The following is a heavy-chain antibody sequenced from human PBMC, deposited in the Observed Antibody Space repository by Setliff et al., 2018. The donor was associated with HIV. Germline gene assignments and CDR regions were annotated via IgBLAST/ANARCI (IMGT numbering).Heavy chain of an antibody. D-gene: IGHD3-9*01. CDR2: IYNSGST. J-gene: IGHJ5*02. V-gene: IGHV4-61*02. CDR1: GGSISSGSYY. CDR3: VRDRCDILNGYYEGWFDP. Sequence: SETLSLTCTVSGGSISSGSYYWSWIRQPAGKGLEWMGRIYNSGSTNYNPSLKSRVTISVDTSKNQFSLKLSSVTAADTAVYYCVRDRCDILNGYYEGWFDPWGQGTLVTVSS.